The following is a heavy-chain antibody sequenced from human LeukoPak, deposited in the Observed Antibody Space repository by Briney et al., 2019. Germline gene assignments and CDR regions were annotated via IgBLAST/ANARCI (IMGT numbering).Heavy chain of an antibody. Sequence: ASVKVSCKASGYTFTGYYMHWVRQAPGQGLEWMGWINPNSGGTNYAQKFQGRVTMTRDTSISTAYMELSRLRSDDTAVYYCARFHNRWELPVGDYWGQGTLVTVSS. CDR3: ARFHNRWELPVGDY. J-gene: IGHJ4*02. V-gene: IGHV1-2*02. CDR1: GYTFTGYY. CDR2: INPNSGGT. D-gene: IGHD1-26*01.